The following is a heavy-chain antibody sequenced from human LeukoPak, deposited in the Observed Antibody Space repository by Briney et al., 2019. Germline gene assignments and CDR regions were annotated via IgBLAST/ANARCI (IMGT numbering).Heavy chain of an antibody. Sequence: SETLSLTCAVYGGSFSGYYWSWIRQPPGKGLEWIGNIHYSGSTKYNPSLKSRVTISVDTSKNQFSLRVTPLTAADTAVYYCARLGALHDAFDVWGQGTLVTVSS. CDR3: ARLGALHDAFDV. CDR2: IHYSGST. D-gene: IGHD3-16*01. CDR1: GGSFSGYY. V-gene: IGHV4-59*12. J-gene: IGHJ3*01.